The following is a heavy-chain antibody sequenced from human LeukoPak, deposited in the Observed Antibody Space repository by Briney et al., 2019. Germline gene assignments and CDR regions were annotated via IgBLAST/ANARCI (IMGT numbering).Heavy chain of an antibody. V-gene: IGHV4-34*01. J-gene: IGHJ4*02. CDR3: ARAPVGLLWFGESRGYFDY. CDR1: GGSFSGYY. CDR2: INHSGST. Sequence: SETLPLTCAVYGGSFSGYYWSWIRQPPGKGLEWIGEINHSGSTNYNPSLKSRVTISVDTSKNQFSLKLTSVTAADTAVYYCARAPVGLLWFGESRGYFDYWGQGTLVTVSS. D-gene: IGHD3-10*01.